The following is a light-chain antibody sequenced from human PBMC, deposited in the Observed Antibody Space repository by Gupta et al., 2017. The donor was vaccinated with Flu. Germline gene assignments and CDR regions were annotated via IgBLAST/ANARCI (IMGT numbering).Light chain of an antibody. CDR1: SGVVDSTNDKNK. CDR2: GAA. J-gene: IGKJ4*01. V-gene: IGKV4-1*01. CDR3: QQYYNSPALT. Sequence: GRGTINERSTSGVVDSTNDKNKLAWYQQKPGQAPRLLIYGAATRESGVPDRFSGSGSGTEFTLTISSRQPEDVAVYYCQQYYNSPALTFGGGTKVEIK.